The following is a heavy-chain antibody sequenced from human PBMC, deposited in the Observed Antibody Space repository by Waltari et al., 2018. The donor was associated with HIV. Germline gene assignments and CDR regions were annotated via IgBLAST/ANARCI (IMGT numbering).Heavy chain of an antibody. D-gene: IGHD3-22*01. CDR1: GGTFSSYA. Sequence: QVQLVQSGAEVKKPGSSVKVSCKASGGTFSSYAISWVRQARGQGLEWMGGIIPIFGTANYAQKFQGRVTITADESTSTAYMELSSLRSEDTAVYYCARETYYYDSSGYSTGDYWGQGTLVTVSS. CDR3: ARETYYYDSSGYSTGDY. V-gene: IGHV1-69*01. CDR2: IIPIFGTA. J-gene: IGHJ4*02.